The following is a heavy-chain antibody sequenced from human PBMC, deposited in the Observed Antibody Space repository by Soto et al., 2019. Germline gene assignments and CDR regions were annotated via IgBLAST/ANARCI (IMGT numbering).Heavy chain of an antibody. J-gene: IGHJ6*02. CDR1: GFSFSTYG. V-gene: IGHV3-30*18. Sequence: QVQMVESGGGVVQPGRSLRLSCAASGFSFSTYGMHWVRLAPGKGLEWMAVISNDGSNKYYADSVKGRFTISRDNSKDTLFLQMNSLRGEDTAVYYCAKVVRADSTSSNFYYYSGMDVWGQGTTVTVSS. CDR3: AKVVRADSTSSNFYYYSGMDV. CDR2: ISNDGSNK. D-gene: IGHD6-6*01.